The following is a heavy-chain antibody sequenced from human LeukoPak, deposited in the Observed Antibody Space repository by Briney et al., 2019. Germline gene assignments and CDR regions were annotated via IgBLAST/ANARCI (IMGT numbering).Heavy chain of an antibody. J-gene: IGHJ3*02. CDR1: GFTFSSYW. Sequence: GGSLRLSRAASGFTFSSYWMHWVRQAPGKGLVWVSRINSDGSSTSYADSVKGRFTIFRDNAKNTLYLQMNRLRAEDTAVYYCARDSQDSSGYYYEGDAFDIWGQGTMVTVSS. V-gene: IGHV3-74*01. CDR3: ARDSQDSSGYYYEGDAFDI. CDR2: INSDGSST. D-gene: IGHD3-22*01.